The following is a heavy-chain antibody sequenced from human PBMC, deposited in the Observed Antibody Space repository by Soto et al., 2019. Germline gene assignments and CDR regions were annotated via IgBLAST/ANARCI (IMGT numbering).Heavy chain of an antibody. Sequence: SVKVSCKASGGTFSSYAISWVRQAPGQGLEWMGGIIPIFVTANYAQKFQGRVTITADESTSTAYMELSSLRSEDTAVYYCARAYDFWSGYYSPTNWFDPWGQGTLVTVSS. D-gene: IGHD3-3*01. V-gene: IGHV1-69*13. CDR2: IIPIFVTA. CDR1: GGTFSSYA. CDR3: ARAYDFWSGYYSPTNWFDP. J-gene: IGHJ5*02.